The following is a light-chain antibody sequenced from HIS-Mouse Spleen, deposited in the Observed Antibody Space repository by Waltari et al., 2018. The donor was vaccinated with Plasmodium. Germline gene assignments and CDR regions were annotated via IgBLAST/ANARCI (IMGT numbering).Light chain of an antibody. Sequence: SYELTQPLSVSVALGQTARITCGGNNIGSKNVHWYQQKPGQAPVLVIYRDSNRPSGMPERVSGSNSGNTATLTISRAQAGDEADYYCQVWDSSTVVFGGGTKLTVL. CDR2: RDS. J-gene: IGLJ2*01. V-gene: IGLV3-9*01. CDR1: NIGSKN. CDR3: QVWDSSTVV.